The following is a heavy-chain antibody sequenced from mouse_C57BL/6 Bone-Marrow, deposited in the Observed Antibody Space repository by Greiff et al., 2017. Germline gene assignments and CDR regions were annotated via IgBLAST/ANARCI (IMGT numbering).Heavy chain of an antibody. Sequence: VQLQQSGPELVKPGASVKISCKASGYAFSSSWLNWVTQRPGKGLEWHGRIYPGYVDTNYNGKFKGKATLTADKSSSTAYMQLSSLTSEDSAVYFCAGVVAHWGQGTLVTVSA. J-gene: IGHJ3*01. D-gene: IGHD1-1*01. CDR3: AGVVAH. V-gene: IGHV1-82*01. CDR2: IYPGYVDT. CDR1: GYAFSSSW.